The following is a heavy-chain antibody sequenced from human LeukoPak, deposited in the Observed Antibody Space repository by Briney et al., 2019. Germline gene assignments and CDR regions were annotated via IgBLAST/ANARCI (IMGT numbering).Heavy chain of an antibody. D-gene: IGHD6-19*01. V-gene: IGHV3-43*02. CDR1: GFSFDDNA. J-gene: IGHJ4*02. CDR3: GKDRSSGWYPLIDF. Sequence: PGGSPRLSCAASGFSFDDNAMHWVRQAPGRGLEWVSHISEIGDSRYYTGSVRGRFTISRDNSKNSLYLQMNSLRSEDTAVYYCGKDRSSGWYPLIDFWGQGIMVTVSS. CDR2: ISEIGDSR.